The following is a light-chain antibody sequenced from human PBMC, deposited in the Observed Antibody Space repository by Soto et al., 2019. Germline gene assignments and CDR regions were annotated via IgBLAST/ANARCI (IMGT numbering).Light chain of an antibody. CDR3: QQYTGPQTT. CDR1: HSISRY. V-gene: IGKV1-39*01. CDR2: VAS. Sequence: IQTTHSPSSLSASVGERVTIIRRPSHSISRYLNWYQQKPGKAPKLLIYVASSLQSGVPSRFSGRGSGTDFTLTITRLEPEDSAVYFCQQYTGPQTTFGQGTRREIK. J-gene: IGKJ5*01.